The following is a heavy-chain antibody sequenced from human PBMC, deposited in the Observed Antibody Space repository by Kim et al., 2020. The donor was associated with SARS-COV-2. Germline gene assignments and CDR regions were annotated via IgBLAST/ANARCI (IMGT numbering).Heavy chain of an antibody. CDR2: ISGSGGST. J-gene: IGHJ4*02. D-gene: IGHD3-10*01. V-gene: IGHV3-23*01. Sequence: GGSLRLSCAASGFTFSSYAMSWVRQAPGKGLEWVSAISGSGGSTYYADSVKGRFTISRDNSKNTLYLQMNSLRAEDTAVYYCAKVESGSFITYYYGSGSYYPNDYWGQGTLVTVSS. CDR3: AKVESGSFITYYYGSGSYYPNDY. CDR1: GFTFSSYA.